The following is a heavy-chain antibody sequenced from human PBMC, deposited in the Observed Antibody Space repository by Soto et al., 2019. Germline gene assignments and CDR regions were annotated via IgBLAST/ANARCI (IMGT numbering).Heavy chain of an antibody. CDR2: ISGSGGST. CDR1: GFTFSSYA. V-gene: IGHV3-23*01. D-gene: IGHD4-17*01. J-gene: IGHJ4*02. Sequence: GGSLRLSCAASGFTFSSYAMSWVRPAPGKGLEWASAISGSGGSTYYADSVKGRFTISRDNSKNTLYLQMNSLRAEDTAVYYCAKTPLRGPLDYWGQGTLVTVSS. CDR3: AKTPLRGPLDY.